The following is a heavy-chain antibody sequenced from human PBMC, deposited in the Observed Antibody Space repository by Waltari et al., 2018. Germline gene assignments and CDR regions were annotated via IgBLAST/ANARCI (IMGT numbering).Heavy chain of an antibody. D-gene: IGHD3-3*01. J-gene: IGHJ5*02. CDR2: MNPNSGNT. CDR3: ARGAVSHTIFGVVITYGGYNWFDP. Sequence: GLEWMGWMNPNSGNTGYAQFQGRVTITRNTSISTAYMELSSLRSEDTAVYYCARGAVSHTIFGVVITYGGYNWFDPWGQGTLVTVSS. V-gene: IGHV1-8*03.